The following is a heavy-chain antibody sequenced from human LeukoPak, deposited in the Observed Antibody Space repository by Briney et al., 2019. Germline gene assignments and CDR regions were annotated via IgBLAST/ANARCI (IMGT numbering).Heavy chain of an antibody. CDR2: VSYTGDA. CDR1: GGAISSYY. J-gene: IGHJ4*02. CDR3: ARGCNYGDY. V-gene: IGHV4-59*01. Sequence: SETLSLTCTVPGGAISSYYWSWIRQPPGKGLEWIGYVSYTGDASQNPSLRGRVTMSVDTSNNQVSLELSSVTAADTAVYYCARGCNYGDYWGQGTLVTVSS.